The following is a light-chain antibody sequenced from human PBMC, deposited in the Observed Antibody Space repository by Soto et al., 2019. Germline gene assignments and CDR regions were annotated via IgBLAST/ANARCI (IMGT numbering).Light chain of an antibody. CDR3: QQRSDWPPS. CDR1: QSLSSY. CDR2: DAS. J-gene: IGKJ5*01. V-gene: IGKV3-11*01. Sequence: ETVLTQSPATLSLSPGERATLFCRASQSLSSYLAWYQQKPGQAPRLLIYDASNRATGIPARFSGSGSGTDFTLTISSLEPEDFAVYYCQQRSDWPPSFGQGTRLEIK.